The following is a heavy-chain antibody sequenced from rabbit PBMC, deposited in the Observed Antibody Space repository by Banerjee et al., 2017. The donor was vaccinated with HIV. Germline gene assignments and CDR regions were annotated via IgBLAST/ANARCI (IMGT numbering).Heavy chain of an antibody. CDR2: INTSSGST. CDR1: GFAFSSSYW. CDR3: AREAPGGDFNL. J-gene: IGHJ4*01. Sequence: DLVKPGASLTLTCTASGFAFSSSYWICWVRQAPGKGLEWIACINTSSGSTVYATWAKGRFTISRTSSTTVALQMTSLTAAETATYFCAREAPGGDFNLWGQGTLVTVS. V-gene: IGHV1S45*01.